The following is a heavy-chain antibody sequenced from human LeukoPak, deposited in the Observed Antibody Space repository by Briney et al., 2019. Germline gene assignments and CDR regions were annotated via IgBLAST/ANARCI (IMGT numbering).Heavy chain of an antibody. V-gene: IGHV1-69*13. J-gene: IGHJ4*02. CDR3: AKCFSIATCIEYYFGY. Sequence: SVTLSFTSSGAAFTSYAISWVRQAPGQGLEWMGGIILSSGTSNDAQKYQSSVTITADESTSTSYMELSSLRSEDTAVYYCAKCFSIATCIEYYFGYWGQGTLVTVSS. D-gene: IGHD6-6*01. CDR2: IILSSGTS. CDR1: GAAFTSYA.